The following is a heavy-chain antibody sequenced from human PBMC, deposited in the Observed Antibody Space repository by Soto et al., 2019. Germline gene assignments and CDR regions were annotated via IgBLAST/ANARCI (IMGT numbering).Heavy chain of an antibody. CDR3: ARHADSSSYYYPFDY. V-gene: IGHV4-38-2*01. CDR2: IFHGGTT. J-gene: IGHJ4*02. Sequence: SETLSLTCFVSRYSISSGYYWGWIRQPPGKGLEWIGSIFHGGTTYYNPSLKSRLTISVDMSKNQFSLTLSSVTAADTAVYYCARHADSSSYYYPFDYWGQGSLVTVSS. D-gene: IGHD3-22*01. CDR1: RYSISSGYY.